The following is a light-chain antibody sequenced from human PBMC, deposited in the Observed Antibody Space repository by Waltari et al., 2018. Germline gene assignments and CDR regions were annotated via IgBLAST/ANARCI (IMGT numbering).Light chain of an antibody. J-gene: IGKJ2*01. CDR3: QQCYTFPYT. Sequence: DLVLTQSPDSLAVSLGERATINCKSSQSVVFSSNNKNYLAWYQQKQGQPPKLLITWASTRESGVPDRFSGSGSETDFTLTISSLQAEDVAVYYCQQCYTFPYTFGQGTKLEIK. CDR2: WAS. V-gene: IGKV4-1*01. CDR1: QSVVFSSNNKNY.